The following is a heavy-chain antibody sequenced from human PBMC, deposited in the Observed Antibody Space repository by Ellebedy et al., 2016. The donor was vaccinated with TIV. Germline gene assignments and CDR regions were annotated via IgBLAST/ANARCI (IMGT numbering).Heavy chain of an antibody. D-gene: IGHD2-15*01. J-gene: IGHJ4*02. V-gene: IGHV3-23*01. CDR1: GFTFSIYA. CDR2: ISSNGGGT. CDR3: AKDRGLARQWGFDY. Sequence: PGGSLRLSCAASGFTFSIYAMGWVRQAPGKGLEWVSTISSNGGGTYYPNSVEGRFTISRDNSNHTLWLQMSSLRAEDTARYFCAKDRGLARQWGFDYWGQGTLVTVSS.